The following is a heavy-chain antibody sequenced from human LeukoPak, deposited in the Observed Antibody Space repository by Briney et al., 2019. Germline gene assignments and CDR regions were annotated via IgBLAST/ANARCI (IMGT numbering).Heavy chain of an antibody. Sequence: SETLSLTCAVYGGSFSGYYWSWIRQPPGKGLEWIGEINHSGSTNYNPSLKSRVTISVDTSKNQFSLKLSSVTAADTAVYYCARVVYRRWLHGLDYWGQGTLVTVSS. J-gene: IGHJ4*02. V-gene: IGHV4-34*01. CDR2: INHSGST. D-gene: IGHD5-24*01. CDR3: ARVVYRRWLHGLDY. CDR1: GGSFSGYY.